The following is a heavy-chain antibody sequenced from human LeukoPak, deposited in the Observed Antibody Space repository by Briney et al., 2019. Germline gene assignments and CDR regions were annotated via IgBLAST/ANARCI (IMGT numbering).Heavy chain of an antibody. CDR2: IYHSGST. J-gene: IGHJ4*02. D-gene: IGHD1-26*01. V-gene: IGHV4-38-2*01. CDR1: GYSISSVYY. Sequence: PSETLSLTCAVSGYSISSVYYWGWIRQPPGKGLQWIGSIYHSGSTYYNPSLRSRVTISVDRSKNQFSLRLSSVAAADTAVYYCARHGGSYFYYWGQGTLVTVSS. CDR3: ARHGGSYFYY.